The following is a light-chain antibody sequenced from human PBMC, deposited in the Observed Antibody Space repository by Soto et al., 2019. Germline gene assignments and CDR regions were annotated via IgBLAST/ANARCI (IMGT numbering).Light chain of an antibody. CDR3: QAYDSSLSAVV. CDR1: SYNIGAGYD. J-gene: IGLJ2*01. CDR2: GNS. V-gene: IGLV1-40*01. Sequence: QSVLTQPPSVSGAPGQRVTISCTGSSYNIGAGYDVHWYQQLPGTAPKLLIYGNSNRPSGVPDRFSGSKSGTSASLAITGLQAEDEADYCCQAYDSSLSAVVFGGGTQLTVL.